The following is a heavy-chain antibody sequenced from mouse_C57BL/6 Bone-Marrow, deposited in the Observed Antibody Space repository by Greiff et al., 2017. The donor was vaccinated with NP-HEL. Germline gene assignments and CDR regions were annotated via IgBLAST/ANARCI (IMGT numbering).Heavy chain of an antibody. CDR2: ISSGGSYT. J-gene: IGHJ4*01. V-gene: IGHV5-6*01. CDR1: GFTFSSYG. D-gene: IGHD1-1*01. Sequence: EVKLVESGGDLVKPGGSLKLSCAASGFTFSSYGMSWVRQTPDKRLEWVATISSGGSYTYYPDSVKGRFTISRDNAKNTLYLQMSSLKSEDTAMYYCARRGYYGSSYFFYAMDYWGQGTSVTVSS. CDR3: ARRGYYGSSYFFYAMDY.